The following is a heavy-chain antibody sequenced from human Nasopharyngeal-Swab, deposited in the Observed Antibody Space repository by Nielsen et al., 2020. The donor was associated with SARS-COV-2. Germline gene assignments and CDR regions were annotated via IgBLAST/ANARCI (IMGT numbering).Heavy chain of an antibody. CDR2: IYPGDSDT. J-gene: IGHJ4*02. CDR1: GYSFTSYW. Sequence: GESLKISCKGSGYSFTSYWIGWVRQMPGEGLEWMGIIYPGDSDTRYSPSFQGQVTISADKSISTAYLQWSSLKASDTAMYYCARPISDVWFGEFTPLFDYWGQGTLVTVSS. D-gene: IGHD3-10*01. V-gene: IGHV5-51*01. CDR3: ARPISDVWFGEFTPLFDY.